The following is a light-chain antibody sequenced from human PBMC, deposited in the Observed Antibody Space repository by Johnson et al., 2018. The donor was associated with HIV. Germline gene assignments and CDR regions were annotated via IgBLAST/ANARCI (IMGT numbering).Light chain of an antibody. CDR3: GVWDASLSPHYV. Sequence: QSILTQPPSVSAAPGQTVNISCSGNVSNIESYFVSWYQQLPGAAPRLLIYEDYKRPSGIPDRFSGSKSGASATLGITGLQTGDEADYYCGVWDASLSPHYVFGTGTTITVL. V-gene: IGLV1-51*02. CDR2: EDY. J-gene: IGLJ1*01. CDR1: VSNIESYF.